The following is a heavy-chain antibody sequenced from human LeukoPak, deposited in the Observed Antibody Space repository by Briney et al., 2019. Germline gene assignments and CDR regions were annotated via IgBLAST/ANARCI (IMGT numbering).Heavy chain of an antibody. J-gene: IGHJ4*02. Sequence: GGSLRLSCAASGFTFSSYAMSWVRQAPGKGLEWVSAIGGRGTITYYADSVKGRFTISKDNSKNTLYLQMNSLRAEDTAVYYCAKDDDYVEYGYYFDFWGRGTLVTVSS. V-gene: IGHV3-23*01. CDR2: IGGRGTIT. CDR1: GFTFSSYA. D-gene: IGHD4-17*01. CDR3: AKDDDYVEYGYYFDF.